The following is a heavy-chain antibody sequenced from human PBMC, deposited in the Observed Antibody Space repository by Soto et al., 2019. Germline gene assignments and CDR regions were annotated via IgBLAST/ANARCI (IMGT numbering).Heavy chain of an antibody. CDR2: LNPNTDKT. CDR3: ARGIKGLPPSAFDI. D-gene: IGHD5-12*01. Sequence: QVQLVQSGAEVKKPGASVKVSCKASGYTFSNYDINWVRQATGQGLEWMGWLNPNTDKTGSAQKSQGRVTMTRNTSLYTAYLELSGLRSDDAAVYYCARGIKGLPPSAFDIWGQGTRVTVSS. V-gene: IGHV1-8*01. J-gene: IGHJ3*02. CDR1: GYTFSNYD.